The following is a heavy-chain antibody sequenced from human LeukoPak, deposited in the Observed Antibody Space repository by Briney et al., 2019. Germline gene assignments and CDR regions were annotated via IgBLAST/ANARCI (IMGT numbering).Heavy chain of an antibody. J-gene: IGHJ5*02. V-gene: IGHV4-59*01. D-gene: IGHD1-26*01. CDR3: ARGGESGSCDP. CDR1: GGSISSYY. CDR2: IYYSGST. Sequence: SETLSLTCTVSGGSISSYYWSWIRQPPGKGLEWIGYIYYSGSTNYNPSLKSRVTISVDTSKNQFSLKLSSVTAADTAVYYCARGGESGSCDPWGQGTLVTVSS.